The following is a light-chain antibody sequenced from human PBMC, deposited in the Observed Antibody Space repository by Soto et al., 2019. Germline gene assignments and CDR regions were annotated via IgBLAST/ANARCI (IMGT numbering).Light chain of an antibody. CDR2: GAS. Sequence: EIVLTQSPGTLSLSPGERATLSCRASQSVSSNLAWYQQKPGQAPRLLIYGASSRATGIPDKFSGSGSGTDFTLTISRLEPEDFAVYHCQQYGSSPLTFGGGTKVDIK. J-gene: IGKJ4*01. CDR3: QQYGSSPLT. V-gene: IGKV3-20*01. CDR1: QSVSSN.